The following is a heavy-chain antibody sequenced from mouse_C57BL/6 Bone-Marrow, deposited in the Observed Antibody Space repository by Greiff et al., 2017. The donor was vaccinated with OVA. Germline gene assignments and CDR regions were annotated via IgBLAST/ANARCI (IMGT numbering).Heavy chain of an antibody. J-gene: IGHJ2*01. Sequence: EVQLQQSGPVLVKPGASVKMSCKASGYTFTDYYMNWVKQSPGKSLEWIGVINPYNGGTSYNQKFKGKATLTVDKSSSTAYLELNSLTSEDSAVYYCARRDSSGYVDFDYWGQGTTLTVSS. V-gene: IGHV1-19*01. CDR3: ARRDSSGYVDFDY. CDR2: INPYNGGT. CDR1: GYTFTDYY. D-gene: IGHD3-2*02.